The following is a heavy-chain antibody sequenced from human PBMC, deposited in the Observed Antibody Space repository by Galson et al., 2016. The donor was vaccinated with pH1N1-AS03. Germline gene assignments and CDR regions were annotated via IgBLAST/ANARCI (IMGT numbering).Heavy chain of an antibody. CDR2: IESRAAGGTT. J-gene: IGHJ4*02. V-gene: IGHV3-15*04. Sequence: SLRLSCAVSGFTLSNAWMTWVRQAPGEGLEYVGRIESRAAGGTTDYAAPVKGRFSISRDDSKNTLYLQMNSLKTEDTAVYYCSVRDFDWGQGTLVTVSS. D-gene: IGHD3-10*01. CDR1: GFTLSNAW. CDR3: SVRDFD.